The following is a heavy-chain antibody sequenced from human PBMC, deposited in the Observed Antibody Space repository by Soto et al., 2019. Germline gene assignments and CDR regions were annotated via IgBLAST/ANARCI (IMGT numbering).Heavy chain of an antibody. Sequence: VQLVESGGGVVQPGRSLRLSCAASGFTFSSYGMHWVRQDPGKGLEWVAVISYDGSNKYYADSVKGRFTISRDNSKNTLYLQMNSLRAEDTAVYYCAKGRGGYSYGYLDYWGQGTLVTVSS. CDR2: ISYDGSNK. CDR1: GFTFSSYG. CDR3: AKGRGGYSYGYLDY. V-gene: IGHV3-30*18. D-gene: IGHD5-18*01. J-gene: IGHJ4*02.